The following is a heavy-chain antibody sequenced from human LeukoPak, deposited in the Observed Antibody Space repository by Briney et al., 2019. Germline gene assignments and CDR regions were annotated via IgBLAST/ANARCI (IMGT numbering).Heavy chain of an antibody. Sequence: ASVKVSCKASGGTFSSYAISWVRQAPGQGLEWMGGIIPIFGTANYAQKFQGRVTMTTDTSTSTAYMELRSLRSDDTAVYYCAREIAARLIDYWGQGTLVTVSS. J-gene: IGHJ4*02. D-gene: IGHD6-6*01. V-gene: IGHV1-69*05. CDR2: IIPIFGTA. CDR3: AREIAARLIDY. CDR1: GGTFSSYA.